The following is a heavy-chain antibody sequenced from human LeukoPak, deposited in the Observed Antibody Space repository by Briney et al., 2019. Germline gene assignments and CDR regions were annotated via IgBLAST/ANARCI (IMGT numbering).Heavy chain of an antibody. D-gene: IGHD3-10*01. CDR2: ISGSGDRT. V-gene: IGHV3-23*01. J-gene: IGHJ4*02. CDR3: AKDGFGELLGGYFDY. CDR1: GFTFSSYA. Sequence: GGSLRLSCAASGFTFSSYAMSWVRQAPGKGLEWVSVISGSGDRTSYADSVKGRFTISRDNSKNTLSLQMNSLRAEDTAVYYCAKDGFGELLGGYFDYWGQGTLVTVSS.